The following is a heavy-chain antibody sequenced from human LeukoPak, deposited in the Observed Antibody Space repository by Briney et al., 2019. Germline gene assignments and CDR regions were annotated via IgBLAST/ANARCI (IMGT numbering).Heavy chain of an antibody. D-gene: IGHD1-1*01. CDR3: ARDLHQLGTGLDY. CDR1: GGTFSNYA. Sequence: GASVKVSCKASGGTFSNYAISWVRQAPGQGLEWMGAIIPIFGTANYAQKFQGRVTITADESTSTAYMELSSLRSEDTAVYYCARDLHQLGTGLDYWGQGTLLTVSS. V-gene: IGHV1-69*13. CDR2: IIPIFGTA. J-gene: IGHJ4*02.